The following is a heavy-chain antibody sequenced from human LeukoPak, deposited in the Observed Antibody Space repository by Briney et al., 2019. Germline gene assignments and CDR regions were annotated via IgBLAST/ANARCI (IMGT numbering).Heavy chain of an antibody. Sequence: VTSVKVSCKASGGTFSSYAISWVRQAPGQGREWMGGIIPIFGTANYAQKFQGRVTITTDESTSTAYMELSSLRSEDTAVYYCARGSIKSRRYPPLFYWGQGTLVTVSS. J-gene: IGHJ4*02. CDR3: ARGSIKSRRYPPLFY. D-gene: IGHD2-2*02. V-gene: IGHV1-69*05. CDR1: GGTFSSYA. CDR2: IIPIFGTA.